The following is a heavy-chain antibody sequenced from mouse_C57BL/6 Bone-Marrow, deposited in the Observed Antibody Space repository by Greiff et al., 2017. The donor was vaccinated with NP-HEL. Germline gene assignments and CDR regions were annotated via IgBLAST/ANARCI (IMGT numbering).Heavy chain of an antibody. CDR1: GYTFTGYW. Sequence: KLSCKATGYTFTGYWIEWVKQRLGHGLEWIGEILPGSGSTNYNEKFKGKATFIADTSSNTAFMQLSSLTTDDSAIYYCESRILDSNYRYFDVWGTGTTVTVSS. CDR2: ILPGSGST. CDR3: ESRILDSNYRYFDV. V-gene: IGHV1-9*01. D-gene: IGHD2-5*01. J-gene: IGHJ1*03.